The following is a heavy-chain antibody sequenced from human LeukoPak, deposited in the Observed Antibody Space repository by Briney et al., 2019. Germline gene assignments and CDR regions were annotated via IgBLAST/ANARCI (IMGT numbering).Heavy chain of an antibody. CDR2: IYTSGST. CDR1: GGSISSGSYY. D-gene: IGHD3-22*01. CDR3: ARDASDYYDSGGYSHFDY. Sequence: SETLSLTCTVSGGSISSGSYYWSWIRQPAGKGLEWIGRIYTSGSTNYNPSLKSRVTISVDTSKNQFSLKLSSVTAADTAVYYCARDASDYYDSGGYSHFDYWGQGTLVTVSS. J-gene: IGHJ4*02. V-gene: IGHV4-61*02.